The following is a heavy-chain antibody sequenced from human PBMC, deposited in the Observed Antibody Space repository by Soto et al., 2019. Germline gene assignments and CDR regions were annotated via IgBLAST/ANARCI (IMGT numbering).Heavy chain of an antibody. Sequence: QITLKESGPTLVKPTQTLTLTCTFSAFSLSTGGVGVGWIRQPPGKALEWLALIYWDDDKRYSPSLRSRLTITKDTSKNPVVLTMTNMDPVETATYYCIQSRCGGDCLQSYASYYYYGMDVWGQGTTVTVSS. CDR1: AFSLSTGGVG. CDR3: IQSRCGGDCLQSYASYYYYGMDV. CDR2: IYWDDDK. J-gene: IGHJ6*02. V-gene: IGHV2-5*02. D-gene: IGHD2-21*02.